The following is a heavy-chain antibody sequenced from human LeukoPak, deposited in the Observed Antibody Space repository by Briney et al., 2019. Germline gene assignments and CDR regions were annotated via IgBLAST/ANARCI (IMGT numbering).Heavy chain of an antibody. J-gene: IGHJ4*01. Sequence: SETLSLTCAVYGDSYNIYYWSWIRQSPGKGLEWIAEVNHTGSTDYNPSLKSRVTISVDTSKNQFSLKLASVTAADTAVYYCASGRELELPWQWGHGTLVTVSS. CDR2: VNHTGST. D-gene: IGHD1-7*01. CDR3: ASGRELELPWQ. V-gene: IGHV4-34*01. CDR1: GDSYNIYY.